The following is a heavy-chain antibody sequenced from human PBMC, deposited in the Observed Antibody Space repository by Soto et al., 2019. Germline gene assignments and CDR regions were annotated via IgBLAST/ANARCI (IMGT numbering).Heavy chain of an antibody. CDR2: ISSSVSTI. Sequence: GGSLRLSCAASGFTFSNYDMNWVRQAPGKGLEWVSYISSSVSTIYYADSVKGRFTISRDNAENSLYLQMNSLTDEDTAVYYCARRSASSSTFDYWGQGTLVTVSS. V-gene: IGHV3-48*02. J-gene: IGHJ4*02. D-gene: IGHD6-6*01. CDR3: ARRSASSSTFDY. CDR1: GFTFSNYD.